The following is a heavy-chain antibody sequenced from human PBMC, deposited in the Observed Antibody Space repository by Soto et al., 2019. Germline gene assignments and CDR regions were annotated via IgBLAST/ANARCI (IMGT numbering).Heavy chain of an antibody. D-gene: IGHD6-19*01. V-gene: IGHV3-23*01. Sequence: GGSLRLSCAASGFTFSSYAMSWVRQAPGKGLEWVSAISGSGGSTYYADSVKGRFTISRDNSKNTLYLQMNSLRAEDTAVYYCAKDRRLSWHSSGAHLFDYWGQGTLVTVSS. CDR2: ISGSGGST. J-gene: IGHJ4*02. CDR3: AKDRRLSWHSSGAHLFDY. CDR1: GFTFSSYA.